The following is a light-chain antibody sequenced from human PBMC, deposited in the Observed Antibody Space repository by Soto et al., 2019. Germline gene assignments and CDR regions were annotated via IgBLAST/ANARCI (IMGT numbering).Light chain of an antibody. J-gene: IGKJ2*01. CDR3: QLYGGSHMFS. CDR2: DAS. V-gene: IGKV3-11*01. CDR1: QSVSSY. Sequence: EIVLTQSPATLSLSPGERATLSCRASQSVSSYLAWYQQKPGQAPRLLIYDASNRATGIPARFSGSGSGTDFTLTISRLEPEDFAVYYCQLYGGSHMFSFGQGTKLEIK.